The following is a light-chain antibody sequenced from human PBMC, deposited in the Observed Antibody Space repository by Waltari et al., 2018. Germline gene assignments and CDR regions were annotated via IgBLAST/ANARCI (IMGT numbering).Light chain of an antibody. CDR2: KET. Sequence: SYELTQPPSLSVSPVQTARITCPEDALPNPLGYWSQQKAGQAPVLVIYKETERPSGRPERFSGSSSGTTVTWSISAVQAEDEADYYCQSADSSGWGFGGGTTLTVL. V-gene: IGLV3-25*03. CDR3: QSADSSGWG. J-gene: IGLJ3*02. CDR1: ALPNPL.